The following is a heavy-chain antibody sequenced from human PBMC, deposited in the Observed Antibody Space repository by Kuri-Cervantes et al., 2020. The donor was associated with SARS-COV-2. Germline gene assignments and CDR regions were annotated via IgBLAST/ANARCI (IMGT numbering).Heavy chain of an antibody. CDR3: AGGIAAAGTNYYYGMDV. CDR1: GGSISSGRDY. V-gene: IGHV4-61*10. J-gene: IGHJ6*02. CDR2: IYYSGST. Sequence: SETLSLTCSVSGGSISSGRDYWTCIRQPAGKGLEWIGYIYYSGSTNYNPSLKSRVTISVDTSKNQFSLKLSSVTAADTAVYYCAGGIAAAGTNYYYGMDVWGQGTTVTVSS. D-gene: IGHD6-13*01.